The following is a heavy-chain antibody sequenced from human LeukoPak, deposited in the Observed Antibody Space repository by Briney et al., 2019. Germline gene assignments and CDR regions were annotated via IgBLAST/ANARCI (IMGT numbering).Heavy chain of an antibody. CDR3: ARGPYSYDSSGAFDI. CDR2: MYYRGRS. V-gene: IGHV4-59*08. D-gene: IGHD3-22*01. Sequence: SETLSLTCTVSGGSLSNYYWSWIRQPPGKGLEWIGYMYYRGRSNYNPSLKSRVTISVDTSKNQFSLKLSSVTAADTAVYFCARGPYSYDSSGAFDIWGQGTMVTVSS. J-gene: IGHJ3*02. CDR1: GGSLSNYY.